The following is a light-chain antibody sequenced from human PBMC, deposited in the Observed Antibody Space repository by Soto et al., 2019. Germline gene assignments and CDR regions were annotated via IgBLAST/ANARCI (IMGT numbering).Light chain of an antibody. CDR1: SSNTGAGYD. J-gene: IGLJ2*01. CDR2: GNS. V-gene: IGLV1-40*01. Sequence: QSVLTQPPSVSGAPGQRVTISCTGSSSNTGAGYDVHWYQQLPGTAPKLLIYGNSNRPSGVPDRLSGSKSGTSASLAITGLQAEDEDDYYCSSYTSSSTLIFGGGTKVTVL. CDR3: SSYTSSSTLI.